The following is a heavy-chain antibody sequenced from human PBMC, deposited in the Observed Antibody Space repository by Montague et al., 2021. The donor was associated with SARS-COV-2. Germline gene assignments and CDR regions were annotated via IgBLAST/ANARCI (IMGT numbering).Heavy chain of an antibody. V-gene: IGHV4-34*01. CDR1: GGSFSTYS. CDR3: ARLGDGVVPSPILGVGPYYSYYYMDV. D-gene: IGHD3-10*01. J-gene: IGHJ6*03. CDR2: IHHGGSI. Sequence: SETLSLTCAVHGGSFSTYSWNWIRQPPGKGLEWIGEIHHGGSINYNPSLKSRVTISADTSKNQFSLKLTSVAAADTAVYYCARLGDGVVPSPILGVGPYYSYYYMDVWGKGTTVTVFS.